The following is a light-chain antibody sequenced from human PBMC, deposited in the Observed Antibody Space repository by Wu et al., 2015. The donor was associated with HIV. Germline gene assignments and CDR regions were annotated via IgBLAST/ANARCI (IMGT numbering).Light chain of an antibody. CDR3: QHYGTSPLT. CDR2: GAS. V-gene: IGKV3-20*01. J-gene: IGKJ4*01. CDR1: QSVSSY. Sequence: EIVLTQSPATLSLSPGERATLSCRASQSVSSYLAWYQQKPGQAPRLLIYGASTRATGIPGRFSGSGSETDFTLTISRLEPEDFAVYYCQHYGTSPLTFGGGTRVEI.